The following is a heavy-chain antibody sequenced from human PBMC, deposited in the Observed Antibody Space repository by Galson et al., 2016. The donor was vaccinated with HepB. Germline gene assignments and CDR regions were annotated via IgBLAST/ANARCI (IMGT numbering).Heavy chain of an antibody. D-gene: IGHD7-27*01. Sequence: SLRLSCAASGFTFSNYALQLVRQAPGKGLEHVSIIYPDGDNTEYENFVKGRFTLSRDNSKNTLYLQMGSLREEDTAIYYCARNWGADSWGQGTLVTVSS. CDR3: ARNWGADS. CDR2: IYPDGDNT. CDR1: GFTFSNYA. J-gene: IGHJ5*01. V-gene: IGHV3-64*01.